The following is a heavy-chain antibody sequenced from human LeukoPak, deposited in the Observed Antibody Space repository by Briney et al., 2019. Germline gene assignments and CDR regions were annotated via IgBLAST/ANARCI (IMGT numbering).Heavy chain of an antibody. CDR2: IIPIFGTA. V-gene: IGHV1-69*13. CDR3: ASYSSGWYLGLS. CDR1: GGTFSSYA. J-gene: IGHJ4*02. D-gene: IGHD6-19*01. Sequence: SVKVSCTASGGTFSSYAISWVRQAPGQGLEWMGGIIPIFGTANYAQKFQGRVTITADESTSTAYMELSSLRSEDTAVYYCASYSSGWYLGLSWGQGTLVTVSS.